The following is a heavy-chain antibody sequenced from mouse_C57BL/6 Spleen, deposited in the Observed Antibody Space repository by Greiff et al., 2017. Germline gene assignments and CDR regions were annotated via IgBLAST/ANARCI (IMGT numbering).Heavy chain of an antibody. CDR1: GYTFTSYW. CDR3: AKGYGSSYPCDY. J-gene: IGHJ2*01. D-gene: IGHD1-1*01. Sequence: VQLQQPGAELVKPGASVKMSCKASGYTFTSYWITWVKQRPGQGLEWIGDIYPGSGSTNYNEKFKSKATLTVDTSSSTAYMQLSSLTSEDSAVYYCAKGYGSSYPCDYWGQGTTHTVSS. V-gene: IGHV1-55*01. CDR2: IYPGSGST.